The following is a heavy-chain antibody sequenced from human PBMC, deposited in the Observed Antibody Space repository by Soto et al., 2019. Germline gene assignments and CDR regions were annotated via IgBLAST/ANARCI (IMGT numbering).Heavy chain of an antibody. D-gene: IGHD6-25*01. CDR2: IKSRVDGGAT. V-gene: IGHV3-15*07. Sequence: EAQLVESGGGLAKPGGSLRLSCAASGFSFSHAWMNWVRQAPGKGLEWVGRIKSRVDGGATDFAAPVKGRFTVSRDDSENTVYLQMNRMKTEDTATYYCTATAAPGVDVWGPGTTVIVSS. J-gene: IGHJ6*02. CDR1: GFSFSHAW. CDR3: TATAAPGVDV.